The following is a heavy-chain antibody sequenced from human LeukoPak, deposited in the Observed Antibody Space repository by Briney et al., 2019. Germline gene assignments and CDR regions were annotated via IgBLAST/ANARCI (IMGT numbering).Heavy chain of an antibody. J-gene: IGHJ4*02. D-gene: IGHD3-22*01. V-gene: IGHV3-48*03. CDR3: ASFSYYDSSGYFPFDY. Sequence: PGGSLRLSCAASGFTFSSYEMNWVRQAPGKGLEWVSYISSSGSTIYYADFVKGRFTISRDNAKNSLYLQMNSLRAEDTAVYYCASFSYYDSSGYFPFDYWGQGTLVTVSS. CDR2: ISSSGSTI. CDR1: GFTFSSYE.